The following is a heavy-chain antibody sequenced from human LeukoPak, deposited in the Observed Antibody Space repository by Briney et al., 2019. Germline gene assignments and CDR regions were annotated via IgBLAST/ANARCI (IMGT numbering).Heavy chain of an antibody. CDR1: GFTFSSYA. CDR2: ISYDGSNQ. CDR3: ARANRPFHSSGWYKDY. J-gene: IGHJ4*02. Sequence: PGRSLRLSCAASGFTFSSYAMHWVRQAPGKGLEWVALISYDGSNQNYADSVKGRFTISRDNPKNTLYLQMNSLRAEDTAVYYCARANRPFHSSGWYKDYWGQGTLATVSS. D-gene: IGHD6-19*01. V-gene: IGHV3-30-3*01.